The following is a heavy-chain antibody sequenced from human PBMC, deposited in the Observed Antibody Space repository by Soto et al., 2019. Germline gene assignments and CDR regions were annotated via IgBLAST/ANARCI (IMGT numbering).Heavy chain of an antibody. CDR2: INHSGST. CDR1: GGSFSGYY. J-gene: IGHJ4*02. V-gene: IGHV4-34*01. CDR3: ARLVSGYYYGSGSYQSFDY. Sequence: SETLSLTCAVYGGSFSGYYWSWIRQPPGKGLEWIGEINHSGSTNYNPSLKSRVTISVDTSKNQFSLKLSSVTAADTAVYYRARLVSGYYYGSGSYQSFDYWGQGTLVTVSS. D-gene: IGHD3-10*01.